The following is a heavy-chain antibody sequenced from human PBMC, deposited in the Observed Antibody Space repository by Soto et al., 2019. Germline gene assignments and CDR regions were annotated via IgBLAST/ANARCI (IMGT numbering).Heavy chain of an antibody. CDR2: IRYDGYS. D-gene: IGHD5-18*01. J-gene: IGHJ6*02. V-gene: IGHV4-59*08. Sequence: SETLSLTCTVSGGSIPNYYCSWFRQPPGKGLEWIGYIRYDGYSVYNLSLKRRVTMSMDTSKTQFSLMLESVTVTDTAVYYCSRRGYGTPHADMDARAQDTTLPFSS. CDR3: SRRGYGTPHADMDA. CDR1: GGSIPNYY.